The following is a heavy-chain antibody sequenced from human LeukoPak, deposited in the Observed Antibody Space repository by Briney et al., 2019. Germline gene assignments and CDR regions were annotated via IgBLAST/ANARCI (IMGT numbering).Heavy chain of an antibody. Sequence: PGGSLRLSCAPSGFTFSNYAMSWVRQAPGKGLEWLAAIRYSGRTTYYADSVEGRFTISSDNSKNALYLQMNNLIAEDTAVYATLGVNTVTLPSDVYWGQGTLVTVSS. J-gene: IGHJ4*02. D-gene: IGHD4-17*01. V-gene: IGHV3-23*01. CDR3: LGVNTVTLPSDVY. CDR1: GFTFSNYA. CDR2: IRYSGRTT.